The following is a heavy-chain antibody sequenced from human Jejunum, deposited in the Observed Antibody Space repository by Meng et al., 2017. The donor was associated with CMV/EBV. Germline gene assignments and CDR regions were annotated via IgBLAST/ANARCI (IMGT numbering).Heavy chain of an antibody. CDR3: ARDPFTGMDV. J-gene: IGHJ6*02. V-gene: IGHV3-7*01. D-gene: IGHD3-16*01. Sequence: CAASGIPLSNYWMNWVRQAPGKGLEWVANIKQDGSEKYYVDSVRGRLTISRDNAKNSLYLQMNSLGAEDTAVYYCARDPFTGMDVWGQGTTVTVSS. CDR1: GIPLSNYW. CDR2: IKQDGSEK.